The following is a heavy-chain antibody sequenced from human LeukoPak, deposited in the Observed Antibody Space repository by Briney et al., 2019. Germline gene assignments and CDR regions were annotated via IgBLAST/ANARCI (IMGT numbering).Heavy chain of an antibody. CDR3: ARGSGIAAAYFDY. CDR2: INPNSGGT. Sequence: ASVKVSCKASGYTFTSYGISWVRQAPGQGLEWMGWINPNSGGTNYAQKFQGWVTMTRDTSISTAYMELSRLRSDDTAVYYCARGSGIAAAYFDYWGQGTLVTVSS. CDR1: GYTFTSYG. J-gene: IGHJ4*02. D-gene: IGHD6-13*01. V-gene: IGHV1-2*04.